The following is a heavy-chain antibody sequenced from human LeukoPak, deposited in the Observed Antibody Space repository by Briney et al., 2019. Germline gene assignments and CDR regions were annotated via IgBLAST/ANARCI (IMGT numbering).Heavy chain of an antibody. CDR1: GFTFDDYT. CDR3: AKDMGVEMATILNY. CDR2: ISWDGGST. J-gene: IGHJ4*02. D-gene: IGHD5-24*01. Sequence: GGSLRLSCAASGFTFDDYTMHWFRQAPGKGLEWVSLISWDGGSTYYADSVKGRFTISRDNSKNSLYLQMNSLRTEDTALYYCAKDMGVEMATILNYWGQGTLSPSPQ. V-gene: IGHV3-43*01.